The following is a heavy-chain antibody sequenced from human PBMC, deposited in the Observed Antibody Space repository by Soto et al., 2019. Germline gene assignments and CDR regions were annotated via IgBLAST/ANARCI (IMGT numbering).Heavy chain of an antibody. J-gene: IGHJ4*02. Sequence: SETLSLTCAVSGGSIISGDYYWTWIRQPPGKGLEWIGYIYYSGITYYNPSLQSRVSISVDTSKNQFSLKLTSVTAADTAVDYCARDKITGLFDYWGQGTLVTGSS. CDR2: IYYSGIT. V-gene: IGHV4-30-4*01. CDR3: ARDKITGLFDY. D-gene: IGHD2-8*02. CDR1: GGSIISGDYY.